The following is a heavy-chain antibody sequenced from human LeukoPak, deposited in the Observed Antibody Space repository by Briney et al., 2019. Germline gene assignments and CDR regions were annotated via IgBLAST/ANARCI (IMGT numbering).Heavy chain of an antibody. CDR1: GYTFTGYY. V-gene: IGHV1-2*02. CDR3: ARGPGLWLYSHSYYYYYYMDV. J-gene: IGHJ6*03. D-gene: IGHD5-18*01. CDR2: INPNSGGT. Sequence: ASVKVSCKASGYTFTGYYMHWVRQALGQGLEWMGWINPNSGGTNYAQKFQGRVTMTRDTSISTAYMELSRLRSDDTAVYYCARGPGLWLYSHSYYYYYYMDVWGKGTTVTVSS.